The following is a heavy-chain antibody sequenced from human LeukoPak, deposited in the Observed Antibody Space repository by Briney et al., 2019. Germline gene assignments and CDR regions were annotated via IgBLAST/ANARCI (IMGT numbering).Heavy chain of an antibody. CDR1: GCTICRYY. V-gene: IGHV4-59*01. J-gene: IGHJ4*02. D-gene: IGHD3-3*01. CDR2: IYYSGST. Sequence: SEPLSLTCRVSGCTICRYYMSWIRQPPGKGLEWIGYIYYSGSTNYNPSLKSRVTISVDTSKNQFSLKLSSVSTAETGEYRRTRSLGYDERGYFHGYFNFWGQGTLVTVSS. CDR3: TRSLGYDERGYFHGYFNF.